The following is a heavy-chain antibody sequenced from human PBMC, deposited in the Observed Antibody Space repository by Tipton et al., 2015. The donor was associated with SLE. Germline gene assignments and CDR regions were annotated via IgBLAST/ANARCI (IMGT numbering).Heavy chain of an antibody. CDR3: ASEQLWDAFDI. V-gene: IGHV4-34*01. Sequence: TLSLTCTVYGGSLSGYWWSWIRQSPGKGLEWIGEIYPTGRTDYNPSLMSRVTISVDTSQNQFSLRLTSVTAADTAVYYCASEQLWDAFDIWGQGTMVTVSS. CDR1: GGSLSGYW. J-gene: IGHJ3*02. CDR2: IYPTGRT. D-gene: IGHD6-13*01.